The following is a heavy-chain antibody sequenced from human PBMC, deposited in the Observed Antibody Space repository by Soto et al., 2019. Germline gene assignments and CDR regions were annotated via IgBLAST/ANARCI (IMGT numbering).Heavy chain of an antibody. J-gene: IGHJ4*02. Sequence: QVQLQQWGAGLLKPSETLSLTRAVYGGSFSGYYWSWIRQPPGKGLEWIGEINHSGSTNYNPSLKSRVTISVDTSKNQFSLKLSSVAAADTAVYYCARVPGSGYYDSSGPRNYFDYWGQGTLVTVSS. CDR2: INHSGST. CDR1: GGSFSGYY. D-gene: IGHD3-22*01. V-gene: IGHV4-34*01. CDR3: ARVPGSGYYDSSGPRNYFDY.